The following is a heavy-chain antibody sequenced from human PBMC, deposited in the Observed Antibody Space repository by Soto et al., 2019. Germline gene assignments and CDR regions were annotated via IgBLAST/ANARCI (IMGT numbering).Heavy chain of an antibody. CDR1: GFTFSSYG. Sequence: SLRLSCAASGFTFSSYGMHWVRQAPGKGLEWVAVIWYDGSNKYYADSVKGRFTISRDNSKNTLYLQMNSLRAEDTAVYYCARGSGDSVAGTSLAYYYYGMDVWGQGTTVTVSS. J-gene: IGHJ6*02. D-gene: IGHD6-19*01. CDR2: IWYDGSNK. V-gene: IGHV3-33*01. CDR3: ARGSGDSVAGTSLAYYYYGMDV.